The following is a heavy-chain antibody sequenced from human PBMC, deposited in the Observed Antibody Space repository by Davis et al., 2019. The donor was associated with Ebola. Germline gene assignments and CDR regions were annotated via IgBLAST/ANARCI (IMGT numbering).Heavy chain of an antibody. D-gene: IGHD5-24*01. V-gene: IGHV3-30-3*01. CDR2: ISYDGSNK. CDR3: AGSDGSYYYYGMDV. J-gene: IGHJ6*02. CDR1: GFTVSSNY. Sequence: GESLKISCAASGFTVSSNYMSWIRQAPGKGLEWVAVISYDGSNKYYADSVKGRFTISRDNSKNTLYLQMNSLRAEDTAVYYCAGSDGSYYYYGMDVWGQGTTVTVSS.